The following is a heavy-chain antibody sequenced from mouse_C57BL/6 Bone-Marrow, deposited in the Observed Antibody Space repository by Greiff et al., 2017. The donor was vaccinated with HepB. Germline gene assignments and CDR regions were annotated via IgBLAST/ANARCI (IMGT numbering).Heavy chain of an antibody. J-gene: IGHJ2*01. CDR2: INHSSGYT. V-gene: IGHV1-7*01. D-gene: IGHD1-1*01. CDR1: GYTFTSYW. Sequence: QVQLQQSGAELAKPGASVKLSCKASGYTFTSYWMHWVKQRPGQGLEWIGYINHSSGYTKYNQKFKDKATLTADTSSSTAYMQLISLTYEDSAVYYCTRSLATPFDYWGQGTTLTVSS. CDR3: TRSLATPFDY.